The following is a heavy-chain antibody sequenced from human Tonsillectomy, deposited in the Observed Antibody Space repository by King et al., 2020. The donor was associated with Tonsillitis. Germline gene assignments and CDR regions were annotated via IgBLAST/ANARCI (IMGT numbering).Heavy chain of an antibody. D-gene: IGHD6-13*01. Sequence: VQLVESGAEVKKPGASVKVSCKASGYTFTGQYMHWVREAPGQGLEWMGWINPNSGGTDYAQKFQGRVTMTRDTSISTSYMELSGLKSDDTAVYYLARDSGSSWFRRQYYFDYWGQGTLVTVSS. CDR2: INPNSGGT. CDR1: GYTFTGQY. CDR3: ARDSGSSWFRRQYYFDY. V-gene: IGHV1-2*02. J-gene: IGHJ4*02.